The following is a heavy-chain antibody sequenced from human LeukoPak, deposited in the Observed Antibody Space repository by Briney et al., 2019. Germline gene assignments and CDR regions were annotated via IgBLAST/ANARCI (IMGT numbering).Heavy chain of an antibody. CDR2: XXWNSGSI. CDR1: GFTFDDYA. V-gene: IGHV3-9*01. J-gene: IGHJ5*02. D-gene: IGHD3-3*01. CDR3: AKASSGYPSSANNWFDP. Sequence: GGSLRLSCAASGFTFDDYAMHWVRQAPGKGLXXXXXXXWNSGSIGYADSVKGRFTISRDNAKNSLYLQMNSLRAEDTALYYCAKASSGYPSSANNWFDPWGQGTLVTVSS.